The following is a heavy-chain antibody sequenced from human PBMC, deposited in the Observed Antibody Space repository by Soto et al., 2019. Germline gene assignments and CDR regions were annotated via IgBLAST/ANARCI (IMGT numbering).Heavy chain of an antibody. D-gene: IGHD2-15*01. CDR3: AKDRYCSGGSCPGDDAFDI. Sequence: GGSLRLSCAASGFNFSSYAMSWVRQAPGKGLEWVSAISGSGGSTYYADSVKGRFTISRDNSKNTLYLQMNSLRAEDTAVYYCAKDRYCSGGSCPGDDAFDIWGQGTMVTVSS. J-gene: IGHJ3*02. V-gene: IGHV3-23*01. CDR1: GFNFSSYA. CDR2: ISGSGGST.